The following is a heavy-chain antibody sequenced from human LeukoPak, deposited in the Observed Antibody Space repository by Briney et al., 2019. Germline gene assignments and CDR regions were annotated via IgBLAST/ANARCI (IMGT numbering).Heavy chain of an antibody. CDR2: IYYSGST. Sequence: PSETLSLTCTVSGGSISSGDHYWSWIRQPPGKGLEWIGYIYYSGSTYYNPSLKSRVTISVDTSKNQFSLKLSSVAAADTAVYYCASHSQSDRGGLANCFDPWGQGTLVTISS. D-gene: IGHD2-15*01. CDR1: GGSISSGDHY. CDR3: ASHSQSDRGGLANCFDP. V-gene: IGHV4-30-4*01. J-gene: IGHJ5*02.